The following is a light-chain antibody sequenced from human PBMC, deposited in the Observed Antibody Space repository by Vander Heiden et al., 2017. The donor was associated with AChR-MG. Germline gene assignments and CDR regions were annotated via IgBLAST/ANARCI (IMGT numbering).Light chain of an antibody. Sequence: EIVLTQSPATLSLSPGERATLSCRASQSVSSYLAWYQQKPGQAPRLLIYDASNRATGIPARFSGSGSGTDFTLTISSLEPEDFAVYYCQQRSNWRVTFGPRTKVDIK. V-gene: IGKV3-11*01. CDR2: DAS. CDR1: QSVSSY. J-gene: IGKJ3*01. CDR3: QQRSNWRVT.